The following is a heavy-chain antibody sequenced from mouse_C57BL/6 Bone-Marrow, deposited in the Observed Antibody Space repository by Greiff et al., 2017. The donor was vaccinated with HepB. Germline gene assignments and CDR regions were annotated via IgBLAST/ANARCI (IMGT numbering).Heavy chain of an antibody. V-gene: IGHV5-4*03. Sequence: EVKVEESGGGLVKPGGSLKLSCAASGFTFSSYAMSWVRQTPEKRLEWVATISDGGSYTYYPDNVKGRFTISRDNAKNHLYLQKSHLKSEDTAMYYCAREDYWGKGTTLTVSS. CDR1: GFTFSSYA. CDR3: AREDY. CDR2: ISDGGSYT. J-gene: IGHJ2*01.